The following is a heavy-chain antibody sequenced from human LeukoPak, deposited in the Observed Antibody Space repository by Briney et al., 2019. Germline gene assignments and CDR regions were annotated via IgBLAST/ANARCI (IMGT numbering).Heavy chain of an antibody. CDR3: ARSQIATYYDFWSGYYTGQDFDY. Sequence: SETLSLTCTVSGXSISSSSYYWGWIRQPPGKGLESIGSIYYSGSTYYNPSLKTRVTISVDTSKNQFSLKLSSVTAADTAVYYCARSQIATYYDFWSGYYTGQDFDYWGQGTLVTVSS. V-gene: IGHV4-39*01. D-gene: IGHD3-3*01. CDR2: IYYSGST. CDR1: GXSISSSSYY. J-gene: IGHJ4*02.